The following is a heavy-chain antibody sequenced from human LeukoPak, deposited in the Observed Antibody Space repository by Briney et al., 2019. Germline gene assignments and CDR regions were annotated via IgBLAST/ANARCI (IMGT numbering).Heavy chain of an antibody. D-gene: IGHD3-22*01. J-gene: IGHJ4*02. Sequence: SVKVSCKASGGTFSSYAISWVRQAPGQGLEWMGGIIPIFGTANYAQKFQGRVTITADESTSTAYMELSSLRSEDTAVYYCARESGYYYLPFDHWGQGTLVTVSS. CDR1: GGTFSSYA. CDR3: ARESGYYYLPFDH. CDR2: IIPIFGTA. V-gene: IGHV1-69*13.